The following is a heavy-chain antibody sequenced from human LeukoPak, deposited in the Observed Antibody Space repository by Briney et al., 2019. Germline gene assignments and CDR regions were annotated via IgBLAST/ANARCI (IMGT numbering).Heavy chain of an antibody. CDR1: GGSISSYY. CDR3: ARGAYGSGLDSNDY. V-gene: IGHV4-59*12. Sequence: PSETLSLTCTVSGGSISSYYWSWIRQPPGKGLEWIGYIYYSGSTNYNPSLKSRVTISVDTSKNQFSLKLSSVTAADTAVYYCARGAYGSGLDSNDYWGQGTLVTVSS. J-gene: IGHJ4*02. CDR2: IYYSGST. D-gene: IGHD3-10*01.